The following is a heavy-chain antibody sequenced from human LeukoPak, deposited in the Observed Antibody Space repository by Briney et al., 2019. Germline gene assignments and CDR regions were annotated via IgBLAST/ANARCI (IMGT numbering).Heavy chain of an antibody. J-gene: IGHJ2*01. D-gene: IGHD2-15*01. CDR2: INHSGST. CDR1: GGSFSGYY. Sequence: SETLSLTCAVYGGSFSGYYWSWIRQPPGKGLEWIGEINHSGSTNYNPSLKSRVTISVDTSKNQFSLKLSSVTAADTAVCYCARGWGGSTPKYWYFDLWGRGTLVTVSS. V-gene: IGHV4-34*01. CDR3: ARGWGGSTPKYWYFDL.